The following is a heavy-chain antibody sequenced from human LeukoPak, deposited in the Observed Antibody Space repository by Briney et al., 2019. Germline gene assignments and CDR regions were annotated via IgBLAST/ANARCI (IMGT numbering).Heavy chain of an antibody. CDR3: ARDGYYPSYFDY. D-gene: IGHD2-8*01. J-gene: IGHJ4*02. Sequence: SETLSLTCAVSGGSISSGGYSWSWIRQPPGKGLEWIGYIYYSGSTNYNPSLKSRVTISVDTSKNQFSLKLSSVTAADTAVYYCARDGYYPSYFDYWGQGTLVTVSS. CDR2: IYYSGST. CDR1: GGSISSGGYS. V-gene: IGHV4-61*08.